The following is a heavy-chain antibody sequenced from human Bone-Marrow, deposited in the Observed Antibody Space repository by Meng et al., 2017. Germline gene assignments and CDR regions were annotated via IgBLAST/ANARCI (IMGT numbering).Heavy chain of an antibody. CDR3: AREPGPRVGWFDP. V-gene: IGHV1-69*12. D-gene: IGHD1-26*01. J-gene: IGHJ5*01. Sequence: QVLLGQSGAEGKKPGSSVKVSCKASGGTFSSYAISGVRQAPGQGLEWMGGIIPIFGTANYAQKFQGRVTITADESTSTAYMELSSLRSEDTAVYYCAREPGPRVGWFDPWGQGTMVTVSS. CDR2: IIPIFGTA. CDR1: GGTFSSYA.